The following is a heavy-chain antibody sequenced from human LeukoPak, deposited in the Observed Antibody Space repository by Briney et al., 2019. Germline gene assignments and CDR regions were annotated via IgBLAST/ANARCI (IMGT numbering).Heavy chain of an antibody. Sequence: ASVKVSCKVSGYTLTELSMHWVRQAPGKGLEWMGGFDPEDGETIYVQKFQGRVTMTEDTSTDTAYMELSSLRSEDTAVYYCATDRDFWSGYYQFDYWGQGTLVTVSS. J-gene: IGHJ4*02. CDR2: FDPEDGET. CDR3: ATDRDFWSGYYQFDY. D-gene: IGHD3-3*01. CDR1: GYTLTELS. V-gene: IGHV1-24*01.